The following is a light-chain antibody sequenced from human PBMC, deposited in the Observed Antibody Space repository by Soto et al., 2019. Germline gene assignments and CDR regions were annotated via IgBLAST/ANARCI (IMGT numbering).Light chain of an antibody. Sequence: DIQMTQSPSSLSASVGVRVTITCRASQSISYYLNWYQQKPGRAPRLLIYTTSSLQSGVPSKFSGSASGTDFTLTISSLQPEDFATYYCQQSYTTPWTFGQGTKVEIK. J-gene: IGKJ1*01. CDR2: TTS. CDR1: QSISYY. V-gene: IGKV1-39*01. CDR3: QQSYTTPWT.